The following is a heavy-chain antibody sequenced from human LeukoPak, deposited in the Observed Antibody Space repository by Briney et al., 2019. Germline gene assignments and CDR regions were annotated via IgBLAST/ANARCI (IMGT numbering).Heavy chain of an antibody. J-gene: IGHJ4*02. V-gene: IGHV3-23*01. CDR2: ISGSGGST. CDR1: GFTFSSYG. CDR3: AKAGVVAATSYSRFDY. Sequence: GGSLRLSCAASGFTFSSYGMSWVRQAPGKGLEWVSAISGSGGSTYYADSVKGRFTISRDNSKNTLYLQMNSLRAEDTAVYYCAKAGVVAATSYSRFDYWGQGTLVTVSS. D-gene: IGHD2-15*01.